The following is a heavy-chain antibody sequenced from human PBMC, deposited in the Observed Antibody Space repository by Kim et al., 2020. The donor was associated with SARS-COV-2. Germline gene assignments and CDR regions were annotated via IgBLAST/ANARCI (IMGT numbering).Heavy chain of an antibody. Sequence: YYNTSLETRLTISQDTSKNQVVLTVTNMDPVDTATYYCVRIKNVYGVNFDYWGQGTLVTVSS. CDR3: VRIKNVYGVNFDY. D-gene: IGHD2-8*01. J-gene: IGHJ4*02. V-gene: IGHV2-70*01.